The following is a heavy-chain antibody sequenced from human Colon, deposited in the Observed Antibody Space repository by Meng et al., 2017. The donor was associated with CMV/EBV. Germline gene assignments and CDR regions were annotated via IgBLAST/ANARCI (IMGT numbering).Heavy chain of an antibody. CDR1: TVIVSGNS. CDR2: IYRECST. V-gene: IGHV3-53*01. CDR3: VRSPGYYDSLGQSDY. J-gene: IGHJ4*02. Sequence: LLVECGGGLERGGGSQRCSYAVFTVIVSGNSMSCGRQAAGKGLEWVSGIYRECSTFYADSVKCRFTISRDNSKNTLNLQMNSLRAEDTAVYYCVRSPGYYDSLGQSDYWGRGTLVTVSS. D-gene: IGHD3-22*01.